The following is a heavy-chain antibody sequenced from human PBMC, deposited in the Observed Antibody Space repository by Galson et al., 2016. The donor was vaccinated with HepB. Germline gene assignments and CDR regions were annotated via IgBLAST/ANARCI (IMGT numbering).Heavy chain of an antibody. CDR1: GYNFTSYY. Sequence: SVKVSCKASGYNFTSYYMHWVRQAPGQGLDWMGVINPRNGRTNYAQRFQGRVTMTRDTSTSTVYMELSSLRSEDTAVYYCTTLDYWGQGTLVTVSS. V-gene: IGHV1-46*01. J-gene: IGHJ4*02. CDR2: INPRNGRT. CDR3: TTLDY.